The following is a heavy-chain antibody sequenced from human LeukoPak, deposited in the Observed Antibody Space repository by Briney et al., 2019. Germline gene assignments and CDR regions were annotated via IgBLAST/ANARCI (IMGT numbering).Heavy chain of an antibody. CDR1: GFTFSSYA. V-gene: IGHV3-23*01. Sequence: GGSLRLSCAASGFTFSSYAMSWVRQAPGKGLEWVSSISGNGGSTYYAVSVQGRFAISRDNSKNTLYLQMNSLKVEDTAVYYCAKNRWAARIIIDAFDIWGQGTMVTVSS. CDR3: AKNRWAARIIIDAFDI. J-gene: IGHJ3*02. D-gene: IGHD6-6*01. CDR2: ISGNGGST.